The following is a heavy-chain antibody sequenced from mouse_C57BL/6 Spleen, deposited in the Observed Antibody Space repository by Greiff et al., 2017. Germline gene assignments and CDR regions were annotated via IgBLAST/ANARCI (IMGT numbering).Heavy chain of an antibody. J-gene: IGHJ3*01. D-gene: IGHD2-2*01. V-gene: IGHV5-12*01. CDR3: ARHDGYEGFAY. CDR2: ISNGGGST. CDR1: GFTFSDYY. Sequence: LVESGGGLVQPGGSLKLSCAASGFTFSDYYMYWVRQTPEKRLEWVAYISNGGGSTYYPATVKGRFTISRDNAKNTLYLQMSRLKSEDTAMYYCARHDGYEGFAYWGQGTLVTVSA.